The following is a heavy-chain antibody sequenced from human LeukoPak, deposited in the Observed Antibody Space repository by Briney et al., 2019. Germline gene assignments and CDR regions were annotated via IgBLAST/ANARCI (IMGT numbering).Heavy chain of an antibody. CDR1: GFTFSSYA. V-gene: IGHV3-30*18. D-gene: IGHD6-19*01. J-gene: IGHJ4*02. CDR3: AKDLAKQWLVPRGYFDY. Sequence: GGSLRLSCAASGFTFSSYAMSWVRQAPGKGLEWVAVISYDGSNKYYADSVKGRFTISRDNSKNTLYLQMNSLRAEDTAVYYCAKDLAKQWLVPRGYFDYWGQGTLVTVSS. CDR2: ISYDGSNK.